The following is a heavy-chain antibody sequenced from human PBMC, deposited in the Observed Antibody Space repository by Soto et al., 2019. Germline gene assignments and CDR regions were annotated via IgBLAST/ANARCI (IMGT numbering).Heavy chain of an antibody. J-gene: IGHJ3*02. V-gene: IGHV3-30*18. D-gene: IGHD2-2*01. CDR1: GFTFSTSG. CDR2: ISHDGRSK. Sequence: GGSLRLSCAASGFTFSTSGIHWVRQAPGKGLEWVAVISHDGRSKSYVDSVKGRFTISRDNSKNTLSLQMNSLRAEDTAVYYCAKDRGYCDSSSCYLGHSFDIWGQGTMVTVSS. CDR3: AKDRGYCDSSSCYLGHSFDI.